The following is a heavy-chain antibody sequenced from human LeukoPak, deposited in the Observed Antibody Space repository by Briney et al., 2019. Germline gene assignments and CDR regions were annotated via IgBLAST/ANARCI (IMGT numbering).Heavy chain of an antibody. CDR3: ARPRYPALSANWFDP. CDR2: IYYSGST. CDR1: GGSISSSSYY. Sequence: SETLSLTCTVSGGSISSSSYYWGWIRQPPGKGLEWIGSIYYSGSTYYNPSLKGRVTISVDTSKNQFSLKLSSVTAADTAVYYCARPRYPALSANWFDPWGQGTLVTVSS. D-gene: IGHD2-2*01. V-gene: IGHV4-39*01. J-gene: IGHJ5*02.